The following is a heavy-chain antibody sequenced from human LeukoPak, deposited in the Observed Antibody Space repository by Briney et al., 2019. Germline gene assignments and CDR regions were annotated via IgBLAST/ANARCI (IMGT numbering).Heavy chain of an antibody. V-gene: IGHV3-49*03. CDR1: GFTFGDYA. CDR3: TRAGRYCSGGSCHSFC. Sequence: GGSLRLSCTASGFTFGDYAMSWFRQAPGEGLEWVGFIRSKAHGGTTEYAASVKGRFTISRDDSKSIAYLQMDSLKTEDTAVYYCTRAGRYCSGGSCHSFCWGQGTLVTVSS. CDR2: IRSKAHGGTT. J-gene: IGHJ4*02. D-gene: IGHD2-15*01.